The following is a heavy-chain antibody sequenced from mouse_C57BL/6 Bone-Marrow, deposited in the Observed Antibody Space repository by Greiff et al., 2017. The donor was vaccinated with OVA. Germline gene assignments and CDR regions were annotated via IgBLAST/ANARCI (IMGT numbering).Heavy chain of an antibody. CDR2: IDPNSGGT. J-gene: IGHJ3*01. CDR3: ARPRYYGSSYRFAY. Sequence: QVHVKQPGAELVKPGASVKLSRKASGYTFTSYWMHWVKQRPGRGLEWIGRIDPNSGGTKYNEKFKSKATLTVDKPSSTAYMQLSSLTSEDSAVYYCARPRYYGSSYRFAYWGQGTLVTVSA. D-gene: IGHD1-1*01. V-gene: IGHV1-72*01. CDR1: GYTFTSYW.